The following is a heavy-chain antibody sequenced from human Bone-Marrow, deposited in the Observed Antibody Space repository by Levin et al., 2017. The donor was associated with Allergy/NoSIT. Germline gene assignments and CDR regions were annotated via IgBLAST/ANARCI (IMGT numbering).Heavy chain of an antibody. D-gene: IGHD1-26*01. CDR2: ISGDGLST. CDR3: ASDVVGA. J-gene: IGHJ4*02. CDR1: GFTFGSNW. Sequence: LTCAASGFTFGSNWMEWVRQAPGQGLVWVSRISGDGLSTNYADSVKGRFIISRDNAKNTLFLQMNSLRAEDTAVYFCASDVVGAWGQGTLVTVSS. V-gene: IGHV3-74*01.